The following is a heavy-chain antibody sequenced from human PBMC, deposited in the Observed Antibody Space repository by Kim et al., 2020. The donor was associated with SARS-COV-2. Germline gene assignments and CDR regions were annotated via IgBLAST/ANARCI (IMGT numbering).Heavy chain of an antibody. D-gene: IGHD6-13*01. V-gene: IGHV3-74*01. J-gene: IGHJ6*02. CDR1: GFTFSSYW. CDR3: ARGDEQQLVRNYYYYGMDV. Sequence: GGSLRLSCAASGFTFSSYWMHWVRQAPGKGLVWVSRINSDGSSTSYADSVKGRFTISRDNAKNTPYLQMNSLRAEDTAVYYCARGDEQQLVRNYYYYGMDVWGQGTTVTVSS. CDR2: INSDGSST.